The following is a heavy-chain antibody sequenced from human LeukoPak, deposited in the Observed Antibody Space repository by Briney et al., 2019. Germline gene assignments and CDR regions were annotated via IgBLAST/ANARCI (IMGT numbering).Heavy chain of an antibody. CDR2: ISSSSSYI. D-gene: IGHD1-7*01. CDR1: GFTFSSYS. V-gene: IGHV3-21*01. Sequence: PGGSLRLSCAASGFTFSSYSMNWVRQAPGKGLEWVSSISSSSSYIYYADSVKGRFTIPRDNAKNSLYLQMNSLRAEDTAVYYCARWYNWNYVAYFDYWGQGTLVTVSS. J-gene: IGHJ4*02. CDR3: ARWYNWNYVAYFDY.